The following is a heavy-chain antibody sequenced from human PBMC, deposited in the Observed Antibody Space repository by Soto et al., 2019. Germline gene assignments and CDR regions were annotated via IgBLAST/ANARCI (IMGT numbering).Heavy chain of an antibody. CDR1: GFTFSSYA. V-gene: IGHV3-23*01. D-gene: IGHD3-22*01. J-gene: IGHJ4*02. CDR3: AKLRLAYYYDSSGYGNFDY. CDR2: ISGSGGST. Sequence: VQLLESGGGLVQPGGSLRLSCAASGFTFSSYAMSWVRQAPGKGLEWVSAISGSGGSTYYADSVKGRFTISRDNSKNTLYLQMNSLRAEDTAVYYCAKLRLAYYYDSSGYGNFDYWGQGTLVTVSS.